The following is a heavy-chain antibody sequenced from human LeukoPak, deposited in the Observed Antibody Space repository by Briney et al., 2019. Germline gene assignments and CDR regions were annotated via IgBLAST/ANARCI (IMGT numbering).Heavy chain of an antibody. V-gene: IGHV4-34*01. CDR3: ARRLGRKFGERFYYYHYMDV. D-gene: IGHD3-10*01. CDR2: MNHSGST. J-gene: IGHJ6*03. Sequence: SSETLSLTCAVYGGPFSGYYWSWIRQPPGKGLEWIGEMNHSGSTNYNPSLKSRVTISVDTSKNQFSLKLSSVTAADTAVYYCARRLGRKFGERFYYYHYMDVWGKGTTVTISS. CDR1: GGPFSGYY.